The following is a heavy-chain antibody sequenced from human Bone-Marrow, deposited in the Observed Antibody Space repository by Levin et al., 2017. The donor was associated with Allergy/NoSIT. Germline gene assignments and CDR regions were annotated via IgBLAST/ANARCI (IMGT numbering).Heavy chain of an antibody. Sequence: ASVKVSCKASGGTFSSYIITWVRQAPGQGLEWMGRIIPILDRTNYAQKFQGRVTITADKSTSTAYMELSSLRSEDTAMYYCARAGFIAVAADAFDIWGQGTMVTVSS. CDR2: IIPILDRT. V-gene: IGHV1-69*08. J-gene: IGHJ3*02. CDR3: ARAGFIAVAADAFDI. CDR1: GGTFSSYI. D-gene: IGHD6-19*01.